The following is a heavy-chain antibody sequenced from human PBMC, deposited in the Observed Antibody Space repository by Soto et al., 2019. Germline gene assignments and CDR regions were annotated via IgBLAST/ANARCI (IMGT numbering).Heavy chain of an antibody. CDR3: ARVSRRNYYGSLDY. CDR2: IYYSGST. J-gene: IGHJ4*02. CDR1: GGSISSYY. D-gene: IGHD3-10*01. Sequence: PSETLSLTCTVSGGSISSYYWSRIRQPPGKGLEWIGYIYYSGSTNYNPSLKSRVTISVDTSKNQFSLKLSSVTAADTAVYYCARVSRRNYYGSLDYWGQGTLVTV. V-gene: IGHV4-59*01.